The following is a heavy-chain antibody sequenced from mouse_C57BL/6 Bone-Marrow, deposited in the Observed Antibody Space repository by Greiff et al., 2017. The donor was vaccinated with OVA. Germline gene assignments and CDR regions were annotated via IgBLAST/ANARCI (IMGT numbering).Heavy chain of an antibody. CDR2: ISSGSSTI. CDR3: AREVLVTTGGFAY. V-gene: IGHV5-17*01. D-gene: IGHD2-2*01. J-gene: IGHJ3*01. CDR1: GFTFSDYG. Sequence: EVQLVESGGGLVKPGGSLKLSCAASGFTFSDYGMHWVRQAPEKGLEWVAYISSGSSTIYYADTVKGRFTISRDNAKNTLFLQMTSLRSEDTAMYYCAREVLVTTGGFAYWGQGTLVTVSA.